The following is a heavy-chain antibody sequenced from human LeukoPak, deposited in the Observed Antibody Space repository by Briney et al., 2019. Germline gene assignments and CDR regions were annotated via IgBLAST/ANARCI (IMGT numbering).Heavy chain of an antibody. J-gene: IGHJ5*02. Sequence: PGGSLRLSCAGSGFIFSDFYMSWIRQAPGKGLEWVSLIYSSSDYIYYADSVKGRFTISRVNAKNSLYLQMNSLRAEDTAVYYCARSQWNPGKTTQTTWGQGTLVTVSS. CDR3: ARSQWNPGKTTQTT. D-gene: IGHD1-1*01. V-gene: IGHV3-11*01. CDR1: GFIFSDFY. CDR2: IYSSSDYI.